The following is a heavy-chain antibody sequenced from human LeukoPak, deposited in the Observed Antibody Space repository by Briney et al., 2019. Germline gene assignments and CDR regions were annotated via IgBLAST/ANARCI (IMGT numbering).Heavy chain of an antibody. CDR2: ISYIGST. V-gene: IGHV4-59*11. CDR1: GASFTTLY. CDR3: ASDSISTNAFDA. D-gene: IGHD2-2*01. Sequence: PSETLSLTCTVSGASFTTLYWSWIRQPPGKGLEWIGYISYIGSTNYSPSLKSRVTISIDTSKNEVSLKLTSVTAADTAVYYCASDSISTNAFDAWGQGTLVTVSS. J-gene: IGHJ3*01.